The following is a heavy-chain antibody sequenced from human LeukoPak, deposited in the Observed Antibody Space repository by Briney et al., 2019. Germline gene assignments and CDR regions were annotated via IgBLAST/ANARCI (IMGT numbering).Heavy chain of an antibody. CDR2: IWYDGSNK. CDR1: GFTFSSYG. V-gene: IGHV3-33*06. D-gene: IGHD2-2*01. CDR3: AKVGRYCSSTSCRNYYYYYMDV. J-gene: IGHJ6*03. Sequence: GGSLRPSCAASGFTFSSYGMHWVRQAPGKGLEWVAVIWYDGSNKYYADSVKGRFTISRDNSKNTLYLQMNSLRAEDTAVYYCAKVGRYCSSTSCRNYYYYYMDVWGKGTTVTVSS.